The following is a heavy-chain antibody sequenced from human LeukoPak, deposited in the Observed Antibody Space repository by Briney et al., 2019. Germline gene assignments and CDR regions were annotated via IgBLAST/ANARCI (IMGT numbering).Heavy chain of an antibody. V-gene: IGHV3-74*03. CDR3: ARSAYYIGRGNYYDY. CDR1: GFTFSNFW. Sequence: PGGPLRLSRVGSGFTFSNFWMHWARHAPGKGPVWVSRISNNGITTTAADSVRGRFTISRDNAKNTLYLQMNSLRAEETAVYYCARSAYYIGRGNYYDYWGQGTLVTVSS. D-gene: IGHD3-22*01. J-gene: IGHJ4*02. CDR2: ISNNGITT.